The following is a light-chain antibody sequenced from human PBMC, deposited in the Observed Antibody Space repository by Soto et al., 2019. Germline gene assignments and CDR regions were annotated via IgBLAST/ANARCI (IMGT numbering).Light chain of an antibody. CDR1: SSDVGGYNY. CDR3: SSYTSSSTLRHV. V-gene: IGLV2-14*01. J-gene: IGLJ1*01. CDR2: DVS. Sequence: QSALTKPASVYGSPGQSITISCTGTSSDVGGYNYVSWYQQHPGKAPKLMIYDVSNRPSGVSNRFSGSKSGNTASLTISGLQAEDEADYYCSSYTSSSTLRHVFGTGTKVTVL.